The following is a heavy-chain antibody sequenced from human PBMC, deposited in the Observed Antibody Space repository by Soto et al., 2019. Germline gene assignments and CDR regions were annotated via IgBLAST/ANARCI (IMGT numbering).Heavy chain of an antibody. D-gene: IGHD4-17*01. J-gene: IGHJ5*02. Sequence: EVQLVESGGGLVQPGGSLRLSCGASGFDFNNYWMHWVRQDPGKGLVWVSRINGDGSDTKYADSVKGRFTISRDNVKKTVYLQMNSMRAEDTAVYDCARDQTTGDWFDAWGEGTLVTVSS. CDR3: ARDQTTGDWFDA. CDR2: INGDGSDT. CDR1: GFDFNNYW. V-gene: IGHV3-74*03.